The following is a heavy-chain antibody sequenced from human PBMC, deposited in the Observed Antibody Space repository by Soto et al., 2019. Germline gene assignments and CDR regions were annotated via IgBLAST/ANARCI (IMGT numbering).Heavy chain of an antibody. J-gene: IGHJ4*02. D-gene: IGHD3-22*01. CDR3: ARALITMILDS. CDR2: IWYDGSNN. V-gene: IGHV3-33*01. CDR1: GFTFSAYD. Sequence: QVQLVESGGGVVQPGRSLRLSCAASGFTFSAYDMHWVRQAPGKALEWVAVIWYDGSNNYYADSVKGRFTISRDNSKNTLYLHMNSLRAEDTAVYYCARALITMILDSWGQGSLVTVSS.